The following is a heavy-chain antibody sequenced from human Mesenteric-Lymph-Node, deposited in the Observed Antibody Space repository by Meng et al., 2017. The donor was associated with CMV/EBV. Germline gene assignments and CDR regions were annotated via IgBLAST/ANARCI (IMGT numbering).Heavy chain of an antibody. Sequence: GGSLRLSCAASGFTFSSYSMNWVRQAPGKGLEWVSLIYSGGSNTYYADSVKGRFTISRDDSKNTLYLQMNSLRAEDTAVYYCAKAHSSSWLPYFDYWGQGTLVTVSS. CDR3: AKAHSSSWLPYFDY. V-gene: IGHV3-23*03. J-gene: IGHJ4*02. CDR1: GFTFSSYS. CDR2: IYSGGSNT. D-gene: IGHD6-13*01.